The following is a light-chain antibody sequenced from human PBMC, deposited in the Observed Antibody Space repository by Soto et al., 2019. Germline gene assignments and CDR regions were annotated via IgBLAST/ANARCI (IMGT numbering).Light chain of an antibody. CDR3: QQRSNWPYT. CDR2: DAS. Sequence: EIVLTQSPATLSLSPGERATLSCRASQSVSSYLAWYQQKPGQAPRLLIYDASNRATGIPPRFSGSGSRTDFTLTISSLEPEDFAVYYCQQRSNWPYTFGQGTKLEIK. V-gene: IGKV3-11*01. CDR1: QSVSSY. J-gene: IGKJ2*01.